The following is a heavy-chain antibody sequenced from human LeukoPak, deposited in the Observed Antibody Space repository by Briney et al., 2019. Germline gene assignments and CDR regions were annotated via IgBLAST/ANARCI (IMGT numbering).Heavy chain of an antibody. V-gene: IGHV1-69*04. CDR3: ARDVFVDSNYYGMDV. CDR1: GGTFSSYA. J-gene: IGHJ6*02. CDR2: IIPILGIA. D-gene: IGHD3-10*02. Sequence: ASVKVSCKASGGTFSSYAISWVRQAPGQGLEWMGRIIPILGIANYAQKFQGRVTITADKSTSTAYMELSSLRSEDTAVYYCARDVFVDSNYYGMDVWAKGPRSPSP.